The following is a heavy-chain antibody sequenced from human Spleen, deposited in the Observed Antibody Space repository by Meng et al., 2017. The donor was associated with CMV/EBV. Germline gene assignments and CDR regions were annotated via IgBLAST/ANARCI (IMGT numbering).Heavy chain of an antibody. J-gene: IGHJ6*02. V-gene: IGHV3-23*01. CDR1: GFTFSNYA. CDR2: VGVSGSTT. D-gene: IGHD3/OR15-3a*01. Sequence: GESLKISCAAAGFTFSNYAMSWVRQAPGKGLEWASFVGVSGSTTYYADSVRGRFTISRDNSDNMLYLQMNSLRGEDTAVYYCAKGFTTFGLVIPFLYYGMDVWGQGTTVTVSS. CDR3: AKGFTTFGLVIPFLYYGMDV.